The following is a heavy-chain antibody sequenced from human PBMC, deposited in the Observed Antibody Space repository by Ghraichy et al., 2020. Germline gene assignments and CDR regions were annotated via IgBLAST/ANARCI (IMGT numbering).Heavy chain of an antibody. CDR2: IRHDGSSK. CDR1: GFTFSTFG. Sequence: GESLNISCAASGFTFSTFGMHWVRQAPGKGLEWVAFIRHDGSSKYYLDSVKGRLTISRDNSKNTLYLQMNSLRPEDTAVYYCAKAARGAVAGHFDYWGQGTLVTVSS. D-gene: IGHD6-19*01. V-gene: IGHV3-30*02. J-gene: IGHJ4*02. CDR3: AKAARGAVAGHFDY.